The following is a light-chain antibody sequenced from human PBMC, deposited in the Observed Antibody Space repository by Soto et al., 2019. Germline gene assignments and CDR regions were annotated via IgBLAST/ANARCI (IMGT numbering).Light chain of an antibody. CDR1: QSVLYTSNNNNY. Sequence: DIVMTQSPDSLAVSLGERATINCKSSQSVLYTSNNNNYLAWYQQKSGQPPNLLVYWASTRESGVPDRFSGRGSGTDFTLTISSLQAEDVAIYYCQQCYSTLALTFGGGTKVEIK. CDR3: QQCYSTLALT. J-gene: IGKJ4*01. CDR2: WAS. V-gene: IGKV4-1*01.